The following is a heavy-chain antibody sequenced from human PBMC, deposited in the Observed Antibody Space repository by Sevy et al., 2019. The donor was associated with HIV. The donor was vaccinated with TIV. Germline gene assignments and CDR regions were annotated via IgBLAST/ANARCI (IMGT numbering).Heavy chain of an antibody. CDR3: ARGAGYCSNGVCYAGRFDP. D-gene: IGHD2-8*01. Sequence: TLSLTCAVSGGSVSSDNYYWTWIRQHPGKGLEWIGYIYHLGSTSSNPSLKSRVTISVDTSKNQFSLKLRSVTAADTAVYFCARGAGYCSNGVCYAGRFDPWGQGTLVTVSS. J-gene: IGHJ5*02. CDR1: GGSVSSDNYY. CDR2: IYHLGST. V-gene: IGHV4-31*11.